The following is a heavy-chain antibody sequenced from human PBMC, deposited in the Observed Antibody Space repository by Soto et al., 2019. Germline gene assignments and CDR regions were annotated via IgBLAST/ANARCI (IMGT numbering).Heavy chain of an antibody. V-gene: IGHV4-30-4*01. Sequence: PSETLSLTCTVSGGSISSGDYCWSWIRQPPGKGLEWIGYIYYSGSTYYNPSLKSRVTISVDTSKNQFSLKLSSVTAADTAVYYCARRDGYSYGTDYWGQGTLVTVSS. CDR3: ARRDGYSYGTDY. CDR1: GGSISSGDYC. CDR2: IYYSGST. D-gene: IGHD5-18*01. J-gene: IGHJ4*02.